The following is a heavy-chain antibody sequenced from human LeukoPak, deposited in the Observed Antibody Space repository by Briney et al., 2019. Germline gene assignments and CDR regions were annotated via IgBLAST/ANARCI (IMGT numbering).Heavy chain of an antibody. CDR3: AKAGYYYDSSGYWYYMDV. J-gene: IGHJ6*03. Sequence: PGGSLRLSCAASGFTFSSYGMHWVRQAPGKGLELVAVIWYDGSDKYYADSVKGRFTISRDNSKNTLYLQMNSLRAEDTAVYYCAKAGYYYDSSGYWYYMDVWGKGSTVTVSS. V-gene: IGHV3-33*06. CDR1: GFTFSSYG. CDR2: IWYDGSDK. D-gene: IGHD3-22*01.